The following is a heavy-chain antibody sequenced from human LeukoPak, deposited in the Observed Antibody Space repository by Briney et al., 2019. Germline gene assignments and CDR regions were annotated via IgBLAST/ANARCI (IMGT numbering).Heavy chain of an antibody. CDR2: INPNSGGT. CDR1: GYTFTDYY. D-gene: IGHD3-22*01. J-gene: IGHJ4*02. Sequence: GASVKVSCKPSGYTFTDYYIHWVRQAPGQGLEWMGWINPNSGGTNYAQKFQGRVTMTRDTSISTAYMELSRLRSDDTAVYYCARDDRSVNDYWGQGTLVTVSS. CDR3: ARDDRSVNDY. V-gene: IGHV1-2*02.